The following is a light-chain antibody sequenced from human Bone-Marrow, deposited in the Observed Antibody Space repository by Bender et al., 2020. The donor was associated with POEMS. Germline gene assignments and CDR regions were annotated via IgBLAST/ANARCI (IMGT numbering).Light chain of an antibody. CDR3: CAFAGTLV. CDR1: SSDVGTYNA. J-gene: IGLJ3*02. CDR2: DVN. V-gene: IGLV2-23*02. Sequence: QSALTQPASVSASPGQSITISCAGTSSDVGTYNAVSWYQQHPGKVPKVMIYDVNTRPSGVSDRFSGSKSGNTASLTISGLQAEDEADYFCCAFAGTLVFGGGTKLTVL.